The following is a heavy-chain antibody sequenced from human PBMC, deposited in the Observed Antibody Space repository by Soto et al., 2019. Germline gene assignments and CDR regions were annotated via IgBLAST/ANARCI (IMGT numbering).Heavy chain of an antibody. J-gene: IGHJ4*02. V-gene: IGHV4-39*01. CDR1: GGSISSSSYY. D-gene: IGHD1-1*01. Sequence: QLQLQESGPGLVKPSETLSLTCTVSGGSISSSSYYWGWIRQPPGKGLEWIGSIYYSGSTYYNPSLKSRVTISGDTSKNRSSLQLSSVPAAATAVYSWARLGPTGPPVDYWGQGTLVTVSS. CDR2: IYYSGST. CDR3: ARLGPTGPPVDY.